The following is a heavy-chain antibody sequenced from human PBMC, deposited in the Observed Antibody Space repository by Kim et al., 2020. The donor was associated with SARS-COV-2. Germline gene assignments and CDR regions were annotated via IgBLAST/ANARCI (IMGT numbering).Heavy chain of an antibody. CDR1: GGTFSSYA. D-gene: IGHD2-2*01. V-gene: IGHV1-69*13. Sequence: SVKVSCKASGGTFSSYAISWVRQAPGQGLEWMGGIIPIFGTANYAQKFQGRVTITADESTSTAYMELSSLRSEDTAVYYCARMYCSSTSCYAGRFDPWGQGTLVTVSS. CDR3: ARMYCSSTSCYAGRFDP. J-gene: IGHJ5*02. CDR2: IIPIFGTA.